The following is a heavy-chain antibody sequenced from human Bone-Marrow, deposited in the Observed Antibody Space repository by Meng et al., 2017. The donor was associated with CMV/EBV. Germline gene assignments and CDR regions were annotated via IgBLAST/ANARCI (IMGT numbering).Heavy chain of an antibody. D-gene: IGHD1-14*01. V-gene: IGHV1-2*02. J-gene: IGHJ6*02. CDR1: GYTFTGYY. CDR2: INPNSGGT. CDR3: ARVNPLEDYYYYYGMDV. Sequence: ASVKVSCKASGYTFTGYYMHWVRQAPGQGLEWMGWINPNSGGTKYAQKFQGRVTMTRDTSISTAYMELSRLRSDDTAVYYCARVNPLEDYYYYYGMDVWGQGTTVTVSS.